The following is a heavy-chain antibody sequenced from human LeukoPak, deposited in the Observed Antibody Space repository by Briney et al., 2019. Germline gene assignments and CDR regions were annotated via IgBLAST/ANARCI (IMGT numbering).Heavy chain of an antibody. CDR3: AKAARPGAQYFDC. Sequence: GGSLRLSCAASGFTFSSYSMNWVRQAPGKGLEWVSDVSPSGGSTYYADAVRDRFTISRDNSNNILYLQMSSLRVDDTAVYYCAKAARPGAQYFDCWGQGVLVTVSS. CDR1: GFTFSSYS. D-gene: IGHD2/OR15-2a*01. V-gene: IGHV3-23*01. CDR2: VSPSGGST. J-gene: IGHJ4*02.